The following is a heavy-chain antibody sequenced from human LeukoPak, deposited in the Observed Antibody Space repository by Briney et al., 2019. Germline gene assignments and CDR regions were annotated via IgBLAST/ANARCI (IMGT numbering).Heavy chain of an antibody. CDR3: ARDREDTAED. J-gene: IGHJ4*02. Sequence: GGSLRLSCAASGFTFRNYAMHWVRQAPGKGLEWMAFIRHDGSNIDYADCVKGRFTISRDNSKNTLYLQMNSLRAEDTAVYYCARDREDTAEDWGQGTLVTVSS. D-gene: IGHD5-18*01. V-gene: IGHV3-30*02. CDR1: GFTFRNYA. CDR2: IRHDGSNI.